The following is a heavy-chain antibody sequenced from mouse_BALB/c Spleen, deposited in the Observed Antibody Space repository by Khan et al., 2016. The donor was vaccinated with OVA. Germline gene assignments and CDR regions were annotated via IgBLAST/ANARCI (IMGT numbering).Heavy chain of an antibody. J-gene: IGHJ2*01. V-gene: IGHV3-2*02. CDR3: ARTARIKY. D-gene: IGHD1-2*01. CDR2: ISYSGST. Sequence: EVQHQELGPGLVKPSQSLSLTCTVTGYSITSGYGWNWIRQFPGNKLEWMGYISYSGSTNYNPSLKSRISITRDTSKNQFFLQLNSVTTEDTATYYCARTARIKYWGQGTTLTVSS. CDR1: GYSITSGYG.